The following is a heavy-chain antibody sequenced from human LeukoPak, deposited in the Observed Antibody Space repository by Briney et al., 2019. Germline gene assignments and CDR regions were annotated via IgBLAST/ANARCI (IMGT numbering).Heavy chain of an antibody. CDR3: ATDKRYAFDY. V-gene: IGHV3-48*02. CDR2: IRTTAEGAKYA. D-gene: IGHD3-9*01. CDR1: GFSFTDYP. Sequence: GGSLRLSCATSGFSFTDYPMNWVRQAPGRGLEWISNIRTTAEGAKYAYYADSVKGRVTISRDDGKNTLYLHMNSLRDDDTAVYYCATDKRYAFDYWGQGILVTVSS. J-gene: IGHJ4*02.